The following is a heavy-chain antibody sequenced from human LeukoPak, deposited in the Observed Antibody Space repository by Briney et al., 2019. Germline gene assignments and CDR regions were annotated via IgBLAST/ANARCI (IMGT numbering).Heavy chain of an antibody. V-gene: IGHV3-30*02. J-gene: IGHJ4*02. Sequence: PGGSLRLSCAASGFTFSSYGMHWVRQAPGKGLEWVAFIRHDGSNKYYADSVKGRFTISRDNSKNTLYLQMNSLRAEDTAVYYCAKSSDSDIVVVPAAIRLDYWGQGTLVTVSS. CDR2: IRHDGSNK. CDR1: GFTFSSYG. D-gene: IGHD2-2*02. CDR3: AKSSDSDIVVVPAAIRLDY.